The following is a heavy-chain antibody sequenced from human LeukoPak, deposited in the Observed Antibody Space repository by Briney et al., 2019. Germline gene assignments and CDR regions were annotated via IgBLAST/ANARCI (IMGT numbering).Heavy chain of an antibody. CDR3: ARERSYCSGGSCYSDYYYHMDV. CDR2: IYYSGST. V-gene: IGHV4-59*01. D-gene: IGHD2-15*01. J-gene: IGHJ6*03. CDR1: GGSISSYY. Sequence: SETLSLTCTVSGGSISSYYWSWIRRPPGKGLEWIGYIYYSGSTNYNPSLKSRVTISVDTSKNQFSLKLSSVTAADTAVYYCARERSYCSGGSCYSDYYYHMDVWGKGTTVTVSS.